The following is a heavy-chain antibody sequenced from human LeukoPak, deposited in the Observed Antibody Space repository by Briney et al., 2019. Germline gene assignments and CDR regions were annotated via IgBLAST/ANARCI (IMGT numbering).Heavy chain of an antibody. V-gene: IGHV3-30-3*01. CDR2: ISYDGSNK. D-gene: IGHD6-13*01. J-gene: IGHJ4*02. Sequence: PGGSLRLSCAASGFTFSSYAMHWVRQAPSKGLEWVAVISYDGSNKYYADSVKGRFTISRDNSKNTLYLQMNSLRAEDTAVYYCARDRGSSSWYYFDYWGQGTLVTVSS. CDR3: ARDRGSSSWYYFDY. CDR1: GFTFSSYA.